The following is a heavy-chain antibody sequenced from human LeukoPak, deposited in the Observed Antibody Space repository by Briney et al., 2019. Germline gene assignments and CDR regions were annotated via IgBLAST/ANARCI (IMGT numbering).Heavy chain of an antibody. Sequence: SETLSLTCTVSGGSISSYYWSWIRQPPGKGLEWIGYICYSGGTNYNPSLKSRVTISVDTSKNQFSLKLSSVTAADTAVYYCARPGPGVTYYYYMDVWGKGTTVTVSS. V-gene: IGHV4-59*12. CDR2: ICYSGGT. J-gene: IGHJ6*03. CDR3: ARPGPGVTYYYYMDV. D-gene: IGHD4-11*01. CDR1: GGSISSYY.